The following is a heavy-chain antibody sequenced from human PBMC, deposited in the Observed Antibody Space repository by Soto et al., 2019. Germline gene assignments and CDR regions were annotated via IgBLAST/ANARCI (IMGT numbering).Heavy chain of an antibody. CDR1: GFTFNSFG. CDR3: ARRYFVWLLPHASGRLGY. Sequence: GGSLRLSCTASGFTFNSFGMHWVRQAPGKGLEWVAVISYDGSHKYYVDSVKGRFTISRDNAKNSLYLQMNSLRAEDTEVYYCARRYFVWLLPHASGRLGYWGQGTLGTFSS. CDR2: ISYDGSHK. J-gene: IGHJ1*01. D-gene: IGHD3-9*01. V-gene: IGHV3-30*03.